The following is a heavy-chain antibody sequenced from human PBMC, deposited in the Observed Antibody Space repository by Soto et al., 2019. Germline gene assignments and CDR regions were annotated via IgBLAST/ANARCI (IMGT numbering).Heavy chain of an antibody. CDR3: AKVWGSSGWSPLPAVRYYYYYGMDV. D-gene: IGHD6-19*01. CDR2: ISGSGGST. Sequence: LRLSCAASGFTFSSYAMSWVRQAPGKGLEWVSAISGSGGSTYYADSVKGRFTISRDNSKNTLYLQMNSLRAEDTAVYYCAKVWGSSGWSPLPAVRYYYYYGMDVWGQGTTVTVSS. CDR1: GFTFSSYA. J-gene: IGHJ6*02. V-gene: IGHV3-23*01.